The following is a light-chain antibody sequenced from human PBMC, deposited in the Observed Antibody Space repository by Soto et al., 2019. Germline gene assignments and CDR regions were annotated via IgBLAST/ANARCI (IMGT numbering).Light chain of an antibody. Sequence: EIVMTQSPATLSVSPGERVTLSCRASQSVSSNLAWYQLKPGQAPRLLSYGASTKATGIPARFSGSGSGTEFTLTISSLQSEDFAVYYCHHYNNWPPYTFGQGTKLEIK. J-gene: IGKJ2*01. CDR2: GAS. V-gene: IGKV3-15*01. CDR1: QSVSSN. CDR3: HHYNNWPPYT.